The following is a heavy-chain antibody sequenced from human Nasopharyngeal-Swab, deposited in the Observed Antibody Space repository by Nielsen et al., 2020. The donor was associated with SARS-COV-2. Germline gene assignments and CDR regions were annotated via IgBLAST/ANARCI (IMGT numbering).Heavy chain of an antibody. Sequence: VRQAPGKGLEWVALISSDGSNEYYADSVKGRFTISRDNSKNTLYLEMNSLRAEDTAVYYCAKDRRHSRGWYTGVIDQWGQGTLVTVSS. CDR3: AKDRRHSRGWYTGVIDQ. D-gene: IGHD6-19*01. J-gene: IGHJ4*02. CDR2: ISSDGSNE. V-gene: IGHV3-30*18.